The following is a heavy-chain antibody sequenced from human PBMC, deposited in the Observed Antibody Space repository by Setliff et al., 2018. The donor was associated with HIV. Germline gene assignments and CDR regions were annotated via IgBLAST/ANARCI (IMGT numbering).Heavy chain of an antibody. CDR1: GFTFSSSW. V-gene: IGHV3-74*01. CDR3: ARERLRFLEWLPLDY. CDR2: INTDGSNT. Sequence: PGGSLRLSCAASGFTFSSSWMHWVRQALGKGLVWVSRINTDGSNTNYADSVKGRFTISRDNTKNTLYLQMNSLRAEDTAVYYCARERLRFLEWLPLDYWGQGTLVTVSS. D-gene: IGHD3-3*01. J-gene: IGHJ4*02.